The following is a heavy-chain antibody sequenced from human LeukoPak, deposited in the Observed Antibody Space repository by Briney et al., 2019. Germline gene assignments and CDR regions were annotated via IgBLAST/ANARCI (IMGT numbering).Heavy chain of an antibody. D-gene: IGHD3-22*01. CDR2: INTVASYI. CDR1: GLTFSSFS. CDR3: ARLRRNSDKSGFYYYYDY. V-gene: IGHV3-21*06. Sequence: GGSLRLSCAASGLTFSSFSFNWVRQGPGKGLEWVSSINTVASYIYYADSVKGRFTISRDNAKNSLYLQMNSLRAEDTGVYYCARLRRNSDKSGFYYYYDYWDQETLVTVSS. J-gene: IGHJ4*02.